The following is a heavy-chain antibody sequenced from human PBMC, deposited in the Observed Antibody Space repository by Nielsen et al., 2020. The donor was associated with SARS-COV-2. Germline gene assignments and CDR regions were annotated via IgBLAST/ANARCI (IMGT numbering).Heavy chain of an antibody. CDR2: ILHSGFT. CDR3: ARGRDTTTNSYLDV. V-gene: IGHV4-34*01. CDR1: GGSLTEHD. J-gene: IGHJ6*02. D-gene: IGHD4-17*01. Sequence: SETLSLTCALSGGSLTEHDWNWIRQPPGRGLEWLGEILHSGFTNNNPSLTTRLIISSDKSKNQFSRRLRSATAADTAIYYCARGRDTTTNSYLDVWGQGTTVTVSS.